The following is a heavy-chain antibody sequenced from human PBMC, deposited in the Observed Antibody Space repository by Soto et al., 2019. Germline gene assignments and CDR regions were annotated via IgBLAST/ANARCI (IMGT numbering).Heavy chain of an antibody. Sequence: ESGGGVVQPGRSLRLSCAASGFTFSSYAMHWVRQAPGKGLEWVAVISYDGSNKYYADSVKGRFTIARDKSKNTLYLQMNSLRAEDTAVYYCARENEQWLVRYYFDYWGQGTLVTVSS. CDR1: GFTFSSYA. J-gene: IGHJ4*02. CDR2: ISYDGSNK. D-gene: IGHD6-19*01. V-gene: IGHV3-30-3*01. CDR3: ARENEQWLVRYYFDY.